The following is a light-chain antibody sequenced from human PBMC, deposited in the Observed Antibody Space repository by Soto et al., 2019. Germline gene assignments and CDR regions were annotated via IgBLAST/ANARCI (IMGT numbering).Light chain of an antibody. V-gene: IGKV3-20*01. J-gene: IGKJ1*01. Sequence: EIVMTQSPATLSVSPGERATLSCRASQTVGNSYLAWYQQKAGQAPRLLIYDASSRATGIPDRFSGSGSGTDFTLTIVRLEPEDFAVYYCQQYGTSPRTFGQGTKVDIK. CDR1: QTVGNSY. CDR3: QQYGTSPRT. CDR2: DAS.